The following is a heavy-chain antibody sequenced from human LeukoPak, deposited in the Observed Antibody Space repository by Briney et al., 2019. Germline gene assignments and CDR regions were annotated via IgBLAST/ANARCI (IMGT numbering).Heavy chain of an antibody. CDR1: GGSISSYY. J-gene: IGHJ4*02. CDR3: ARDTGDYVIDY. D-gene: IGHD4-17*01. Sequence: SETLYLTCTVSGGSISSYYWSWIRQPPGKGLEWIGYIYYSGSTNYNPSLKSRVTISVDTSKNQFSLKLSSVTAADTAVYYCARDTGDYVIDYWGQGTLVTVSS. CDR2: IYYSGST. V-gene: IGHV4-59*01.